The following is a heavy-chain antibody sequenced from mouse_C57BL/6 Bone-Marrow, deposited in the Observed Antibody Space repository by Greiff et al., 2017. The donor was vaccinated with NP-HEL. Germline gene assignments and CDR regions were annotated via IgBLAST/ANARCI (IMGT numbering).Heavy chain of an antibody. CDR3: ASQSTMITPFDY. CDR2: INSDGGST. D-gene: IGHD2-4*01. V-gene: IGHV5-2*03. J-gene: IGHJ2*01. Sequence: EVKLVESGGGLVQPGESLKLSCESNEYEFPSHDMSWVRKTPEKRLELVAAINSDGGSTYYPDTMERRFIISRDNTKKTLYLQMSSLRSEDTALYYCASQSTMITPFDYWGQGTTLTVSS. CDR1: EYEFPSHD.